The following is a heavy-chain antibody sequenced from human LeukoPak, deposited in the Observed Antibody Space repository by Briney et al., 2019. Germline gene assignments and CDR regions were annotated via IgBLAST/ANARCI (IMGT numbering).Heavy chain of an antibody. J-gene: IGHJ3*02. V-gene: IGHV3-53*01. D-gene: IGHD6-13*01. CDR2: IYSGGST. CDR1: GFTVSSNY. CDR3: ARPDEQQLVRDAFDI. Sequence: PGGSLRLSCAASGFTVSSNYMTWVRQAPGKGLEWVSVIYSGGSTYYADSVKGRFTISRDNAKNSLYLQMNSLRAEDTAVYYCARPDEQQLVRDAFDIWGQGTMVTVSS.